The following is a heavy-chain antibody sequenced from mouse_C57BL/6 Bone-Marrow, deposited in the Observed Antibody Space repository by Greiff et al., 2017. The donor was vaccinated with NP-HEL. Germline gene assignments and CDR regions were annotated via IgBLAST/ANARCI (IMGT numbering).Heavy chain of an antibody. V-gene: IGHV5-12*01. CDR3: ARHGDYYGSSYYYAMDY. J-gene: IGHJ4*01. D-gene: IGHD1-1*01. CDR1: GFTFSDYY. Sequence: DVKLVESGGGLVPPGGSLKLSCAASGFTFSDYYMYWVRQTPEKRLEWVAYISNGGGSPYYPDTVKGRFTISRDNAKNTLYLQMSRLKSEDTAMYYCARHGDYYGSSYYYAMDYWGQGTSVTVSS. CDR2: ISNGGGSP.